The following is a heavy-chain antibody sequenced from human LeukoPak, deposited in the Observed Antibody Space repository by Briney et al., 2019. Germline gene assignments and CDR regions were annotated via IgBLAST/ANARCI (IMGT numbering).Heavy chain of an antibody. Sequence: PGGSLRLSCAASGFTFSTYVMHWVRQAPGKGLEWVAITSYDGSNKNYADSVKGRFTISRDNSKNTLYLQMNSLRGEDTAVYYCAKDSHGGSYYFDYWGQGTLVTVSS. D-gene: IGHD1-26*01. CDR3: AKDSHGGSYYFDY. CDR1: GFTFSTYV. V-gene: IGHV3-30*18. CDR2: TSYDGSNK. J-gene: IGHJ4*02.